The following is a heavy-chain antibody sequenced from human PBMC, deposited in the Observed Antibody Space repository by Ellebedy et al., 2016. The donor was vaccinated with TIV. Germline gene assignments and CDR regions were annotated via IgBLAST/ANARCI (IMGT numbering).Heavy chain of an antibody. CDR2: INTDGTSR. J-gene: IGHJ4*02. V-gene: IGHV3-74*01. D-gene: IGHD5-24*01. CDR3: ARGSARDKYGLMPCNY. CDR1: GFTFSGYW. Sequence: GEFLKISCEASGFTFSGYWMHWVRQAPGKGLVWVSRINTDGTSRSYADSVKGRFTISRYNAKNTLYLQMNRLRDEDTAVYYCARGSARDKYGLMPCNYWGQGTLVTVSS.